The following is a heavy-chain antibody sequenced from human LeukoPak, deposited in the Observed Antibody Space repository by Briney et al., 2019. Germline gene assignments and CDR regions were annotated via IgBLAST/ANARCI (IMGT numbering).Heavy chain of an antibody. CDR2: MNPNSGNT. CDR1: GYTFTSYD. CDR3: ARLQTTVTTSFLDV. Sequence: GASVKVSFKASGYTFTSYDINWVRQATGQGLGWMGWMNPNSGNTGYAQKFQGRVTMTRNTSISTAYMELSSLRSEDTAVYYCARLQTTVTTSFLDVWGKGTTVTVSS. J-gene: IGHJ6*04. V-gene: IGHV1-8*01. D-gene: IGHD4-17*01.